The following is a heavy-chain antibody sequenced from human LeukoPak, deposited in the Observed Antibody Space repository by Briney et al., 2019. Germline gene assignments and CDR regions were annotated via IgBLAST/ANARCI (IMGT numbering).Heavy chain of an antibody. CDR3: ARGNPPYYFNY. CDR2: INPNGGST. CDR1: GYTFPSYY. D-gene: IGHD1-14*01. Sequence: ASVKVSCKASGYTFPSYYMHWVRQAPGHGLEWMGLINPNGGSTTYAQKFQGRVTMTRDTSTSTVYMNLSSLRSEDTAVYSCARGNPPYYFNYWGQGTLVTVSS. J-gene: IGHJ4*02. V-gene: IGHV1-46*01.